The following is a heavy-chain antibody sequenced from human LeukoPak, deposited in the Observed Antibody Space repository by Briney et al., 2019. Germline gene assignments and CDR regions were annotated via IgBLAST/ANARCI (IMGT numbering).Heavy chain of an antibody. Sequence: SVKVSCKASGFTFTSSAMQWVRQARGQRLEWIGWIVVGSGNTNYAQKFQERVTITRDISTSTAYMELSSLRSEDTAVYYCAAGFAPEGYYYYGMDVWGQGTTVTVSS. CDR3: AAGFAPEGYYYYGMDV. D-gene: IGHD3-10*01. V-gene: IGHV1-58*02. J-gene: IGHJ6*02. CDR2: IVVGSGNT. CDR1: GFTFTSSA.